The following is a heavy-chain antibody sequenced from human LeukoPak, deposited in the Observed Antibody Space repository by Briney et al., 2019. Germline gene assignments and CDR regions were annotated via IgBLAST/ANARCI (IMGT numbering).Heavy chain of an antibody. CDR1: GDSISSSNSY. J-gene: IGHJ4*02. V-gene: IGHV3-11*04. Sequence: RASETLSLTCTVSGDSISSSNSYWGWIRQPPGKGLEWVSYISSSGSTIYYADSVKGRFTISRDNAKNSLYLQMNSLRAEDTAVYYCARDGSDCSSTSCSPDYWGQGTLVTVSS. CDR2: ISSSGSTI. CDR3: ARDGSDCSSTSCSPDY. D-gene: IGHD2-2*01.